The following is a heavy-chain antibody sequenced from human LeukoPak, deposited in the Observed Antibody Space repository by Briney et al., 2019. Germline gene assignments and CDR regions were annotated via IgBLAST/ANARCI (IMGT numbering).Heavy chain of an antibody. Sequence: SETLSLTCTVSGGSISSYYWSWIRQPPGKGLEWIGYIYQSGSTYYTPSLESRVTISVDRSKNQFSLRLSSVTAADTAVYYCAKRVAAAGIFDYWGQGTLVTVSS. V-gene: IGHV4-59*12. J-gene: IGHJ4*02. CDR1: GGSISSYY. CDR2: IYQSGST. D-gene: IGHD6-13*01. CDR3: AKRVAAAGIFDY.